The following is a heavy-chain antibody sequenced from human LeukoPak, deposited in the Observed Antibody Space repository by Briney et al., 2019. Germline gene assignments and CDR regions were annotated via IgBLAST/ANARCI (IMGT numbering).Heavy chain of an antibody. D-gene: IGHD1-26*01. CDR2: ISYDGSNK. CDR1: GFTFSSYG. V-gene: IGHV3-30*03. J-gene: IGHJ4*02. CDR3: ARGEYGIVAAGNDY. Sequence: GGSLRLSCAASGFTFSSYGMHWVRQAPGKGLEWVAVISYDGSNKYYADSVKGRFTISRDNSKNTLYLQMNSLRAEDTAVYYCARGEYGIVAAGNDYWGQGTLVTVSS.